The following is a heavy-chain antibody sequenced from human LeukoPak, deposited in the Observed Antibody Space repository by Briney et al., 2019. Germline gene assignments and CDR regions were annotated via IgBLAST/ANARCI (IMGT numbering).Heavy chain of an antibody. CDR2: IYYSGST. Sequence: SETLSLTCTVSGGSISSYYWSWIRQPPGKGLEWIGYIYYSGSTNYNPSLKSRVTISVDTSKNQFSLKLSSVTAADTAVYYCARDPGDSSGWTLLVHWGQGTLVTVSS. J-gene: IGHJ5*02. D-gene: IGHD6-19*01. V-gene: IGHV4-59*01. CDR3: ARDPGDSSGWTLLVH. CDR1: GGSISSYY.